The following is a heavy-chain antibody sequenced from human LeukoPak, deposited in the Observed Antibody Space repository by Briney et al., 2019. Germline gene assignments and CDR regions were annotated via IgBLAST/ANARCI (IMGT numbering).Heavy chain of an antibody. D-gene: IGHD4-17*01. J-gene: IGHJ3*02. CDR2: IKQDGSEK. CDR3: ARFDYGDYDDAFDI. CDR1: GFTFNNYW. V-gene: IGHV3-7*01. Sequence: GGSLRLSCAASGFTFNNYWMSWVRQAPGKGLEWVANIKQDGSEKYYADSVKGRFTVSRDNVKKSLYLQMNSLSAEDTAVYYCARFDYGDYDDAFDIWGQGTMVTVSS.